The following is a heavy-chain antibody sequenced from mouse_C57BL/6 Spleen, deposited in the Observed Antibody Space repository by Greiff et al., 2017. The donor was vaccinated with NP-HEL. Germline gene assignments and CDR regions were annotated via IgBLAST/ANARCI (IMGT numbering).Heavy chain of an antibody. CDR2: INPNNGGT. CDR1: GYTFTDYY. V-gene: IGHV1-26*01. J-gene: IGHJ2*01. D-gene: IGHD3-2*02. CDR3: ARWRGTAQATFPYYFDY. Sequence: EVQLQQSGPELVKPGASVKISCKASGYTFTDYYMNWVKQSHGKSLEWIGDINPNNGGTSYNQKFKGKATLTVDKSSSTAYMELRSLTSEDSAVYYCARWRGTAQATFPYYFDYWGQGTTLTVSS.